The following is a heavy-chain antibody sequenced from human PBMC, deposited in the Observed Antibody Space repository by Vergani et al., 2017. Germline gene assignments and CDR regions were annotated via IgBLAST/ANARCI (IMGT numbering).Heavy chain of an antibody. V-gene: IGHV3-9*01. Sequence: EVQLVESGGGLVQPGRSLRLSCAASGFTFDDYAMHWVRQAPGKGLEWVSGINWNSDSIAYADSVKGRFTISRDNAKNSLYLQMDSLRVEDTASYFCVRDSRTYTSGTDGMAVWGQGTTVTVSS. CDR3: VRDSRTYTSGTDGMAV. CDR2: INWNSDSI. D-gene: IGHD3-10*01. J-gene: IGHJ6*02. CDR1: GFTFDDYA.